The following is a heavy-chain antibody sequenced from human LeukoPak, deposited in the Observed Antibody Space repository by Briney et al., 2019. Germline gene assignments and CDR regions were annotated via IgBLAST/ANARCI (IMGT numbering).Heavy chain of an antibody. CDR3: AKDKNTGRSASDH. CDR1: GFTFSNYA. D-gene: IGHD1-1*01. J-gene: IGHJ5*02. CDR2: ISGSGGST. V-gene: IGHV3-23*01. Sequence: GGSLRLSCAASGFTFSNYAMSWVRQAPGMGLESVSTISGSGGSTYYADSVKGRFTISRDSSQNTLYLQMNSLRAEDTAVYYCAKDKNTGRSASDHWGQGILVTVSS.